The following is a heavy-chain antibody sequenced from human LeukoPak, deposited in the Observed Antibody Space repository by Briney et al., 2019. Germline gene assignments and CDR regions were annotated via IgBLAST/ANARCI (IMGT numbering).Heavy chain of an antibody. D-gene: IGHD4-17*01. CDR1: GGSISSGDYY. J-gene: IGHJ3*02. CDR3: ARDGTVTTGAFDI. CDR2: IYYSGST. V-gene: IGHV4-30-4*01. Sequence: SETLSLTCTVSGGSISSGDYYWSWIRQPPGKGLEWIGYIYYSGSTYYNPSLKSRVTISVDRSKNQFSLKLSSVTAADTAVYYCARDGTVTTGAFDIWGQGTMVTVSS.